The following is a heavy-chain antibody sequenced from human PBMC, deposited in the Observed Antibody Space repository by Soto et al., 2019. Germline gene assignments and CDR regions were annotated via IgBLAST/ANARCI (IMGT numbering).Heavy chain of an antibody. CDR1: GFTFGSYA. CDR2: ISYDGSNR. V-gene: IGHV3-30-3*01. CDR3: AIDSFLFFEWYYYYYYGTDV. D-gene: IGHD3-3*01. Sequence: GGSLRLSCAASGFTFGSYAMHWVRQAPGKGLGWVAVISYDGSNRYFAEAVKGRFTISRDDSKNTGEVQMNSLRAEDTAVYYCAIDSFLFFEWYYYYYYGTDVWSQGATVTVSS. J-gene: IGHJ6*02.